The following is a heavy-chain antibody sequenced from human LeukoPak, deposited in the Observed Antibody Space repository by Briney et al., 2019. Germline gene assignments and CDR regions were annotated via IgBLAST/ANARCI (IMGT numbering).Heavy chain of an antibody. CDR1: GRSFSGYF. J-gene: IGHJ4*02. Sequence: SETLSLTCAVYGRSFSGYFWNWIRQPPGKGLEWSGEINHSGSTYYNPSLKSRVTISVDTSKNQVSLKLTSVTAADTAVYYCARSGDCSSTSCSIDYWGQGTLVTVSS. V-gene: IGHV4-34*01. CDR3: ARSGDCSSTSCSIDY. CDR2: INHSGST. D-gene: IGHD2-2*01.